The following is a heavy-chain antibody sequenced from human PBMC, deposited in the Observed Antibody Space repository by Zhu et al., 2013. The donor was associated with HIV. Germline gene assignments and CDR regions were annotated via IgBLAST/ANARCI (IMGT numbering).Heavy chain of an antibody. D-gene: IGHD6-13*01. CDR3: ARASDSWPNFDN. V-gene: IGHV1-2*02. CDR1: GYTFTAYY. Sequence: QVQLVESGAEVKKPGASVQVSCKASGYTFTAYYIHWVRQAPGQGLEWMGWINPNSGGTNYAQKFQGRVTMTRDTSISTVYMEVSRLRSDDTAVYYCARASDSWPNFDNWGQGTLVTVSS. CDR2: INPNSGGT. J-gene: IGHJ4*02.